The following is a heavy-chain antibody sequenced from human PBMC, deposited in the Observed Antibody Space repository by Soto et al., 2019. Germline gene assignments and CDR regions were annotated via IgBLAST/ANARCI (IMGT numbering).Heavy chain of an antibody. CDR2: IYYSGST. D-gene: IGHD3-16*02. CDR3: AYDYVWGSYRRGPDYYYGMDV. J-gene: IGHJ6*02. V-gene: IGHV4-39*01. Sequence: SETLSLTCTVSGGSISSSSYYWGWIRQPPGKGLEWIGSIYYSGSTYYNPSLKSRVTISVDTSKNQFSLKLSSVTAADTAVYYCAYDYVWGSYRRGPDYYYGMDVWGQGTTVTVSS. CDR1: GGSISSSSYY.